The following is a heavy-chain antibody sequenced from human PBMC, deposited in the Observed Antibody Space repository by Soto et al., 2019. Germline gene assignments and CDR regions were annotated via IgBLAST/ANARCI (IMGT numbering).Heavy chain of an antibody. D-gene: IGHD4-17*01. CDR2: ISYDGSNK. J-gene: IGHJ4*02. Sequence: QVQLVESGGGVVQPGRSLRLSCAASGFTFSSYAMHWVRQAPGKGLEWVAVISYDGSNKYYADSVKGRFTISRDNSKNTLYLQMNSLRAEDTAVYYCATIETYGDSDYWGQGTLVTVSS. CDR3: ATIETYGDSDY. CDR1: GFTFSSYA. V-gene: IGHV3-30-3*01.